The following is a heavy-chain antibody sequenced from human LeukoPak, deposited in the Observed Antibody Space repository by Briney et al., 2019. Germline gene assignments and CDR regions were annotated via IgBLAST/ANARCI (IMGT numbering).Heavy chain of an antibody. J-gene: IGHJ4*02. V-gene: IGHV1-69*06. Sequence: GASVKVSCKASGYTLTTYYMHWVRQAPGQGLEWMGGIIPIFGTANYAQKFQGRVTITADKSTSTAYMELSSLRSEDTAVYYCARAARYSSSFYYFDYWGQGTLVTVSS. D-gene: IGHD6-13*01. CDR1: GYTLTTYY. CDR3: ARAARYSSSFYYFDY. CDR2: IIPIFGTA.